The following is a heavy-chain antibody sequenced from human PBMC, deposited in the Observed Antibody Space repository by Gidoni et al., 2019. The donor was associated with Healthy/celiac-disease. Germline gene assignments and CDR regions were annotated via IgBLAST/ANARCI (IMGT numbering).Heavy chain of an antibody. D-gene: IGHD3-22*01. Sequence: QVQLVQSGAEVKKPGASVKVSCKASGYTLTSNGISWVRQAPGQGLEWMGWISAYNGNPNYAQKLQGRVTMTTDTSTSTAYMELRSLRSDDTAVYYCARRYDSSGYYYGGDAFDIWGQGTMVTVSS. J-gene: IGHJ3*02. CDR1: GYTLTSNG. CDR3: ARRYDSSGYYYGGDAFDI. CDR2: ISAYNGNP. V-gene: IGHV1-18*01.